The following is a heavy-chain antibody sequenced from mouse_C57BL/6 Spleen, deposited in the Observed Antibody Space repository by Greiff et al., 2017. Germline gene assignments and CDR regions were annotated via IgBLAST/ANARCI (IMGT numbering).Heavy chain of an antibody. Sequence: QVQLQQPGAGLVRPGSSVKLSCKASGYTFTSYWMAWVHQRPGQGLEWVGNIYPSDSETHYTHKFKVKAPLTVDKSSGTADMYLSSLTSEDSAVYYCARFSPYDGYYGRYFDVWGTGTTVTVSS. CDR1: GYTFTSYW. CDR2: IYPSDSET. D-gene: IGHD2-3*01. CDR3: ARFSPYDGYYGRYFDV. V-gene: IGHV1-61*01. J-gene: IGHJ1*03.